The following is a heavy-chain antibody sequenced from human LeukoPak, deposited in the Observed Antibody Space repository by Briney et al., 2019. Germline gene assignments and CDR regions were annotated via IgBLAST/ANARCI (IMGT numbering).Heavy chain of an antibody. D-gene: IGHD3-10*01. CDR1: GFTFNTAW. CDR3: ATDSGHSFFY. J-gene: IGHJ3*01. Sequence: GGSLRLSCAASGFTFNTAWMHWVRQVPGKGLVWVSRIYSDGSAPRYAEFVKGRFTISRDNARSTLYLQMNSLTIEDTAVYYCATDSGHSFFYWGQGTKVTVS. CDR2: IYSDGSAP. V-gene: IGHV3-74*01.